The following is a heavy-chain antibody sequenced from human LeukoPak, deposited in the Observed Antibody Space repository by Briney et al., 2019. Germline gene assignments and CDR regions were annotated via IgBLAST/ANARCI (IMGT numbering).Heavy chain of an antibody. CDR1: GFTFSSYG. CDR3: AKSLIVVVPAAIAE. Sequence: GGSLRLSCAASGFTFSSYGMHWVRQAPGKGLEWVAVIWYDGSNKYYADSVKGRFTISRDNSKNTLCLQMNSLRAEDTAVYYCAKSLIVVVPAAIAEWGQGTLVTVSS. V-gene: IGHV3-33*06. D-gene: IGHD2-2*02. CDR2: IWYDGSNK. J-gene: IGHJ4*02.